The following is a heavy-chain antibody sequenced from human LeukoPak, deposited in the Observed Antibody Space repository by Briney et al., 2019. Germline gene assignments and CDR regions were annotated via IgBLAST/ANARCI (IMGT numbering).Heavy chain of an antibody. CDR2: IRNKANSYTT. D-gene: IGHD2-21*01. J-gene: IGHJ4*02. V-gene: IGHV3-72*01. Sequence: PGGSLRLSCAASGFTFSDHYMDWVRQAPGKGLEWVGRIRNKANSYTTDYAASVKGRFTISRDDSENSLYLQMNSLKTEDTAVYYCAAIRPPYYLDYWGQGTLVAVSS. CDR1: GFTFSDHY. CDR3: AAIRPPYYLDY.